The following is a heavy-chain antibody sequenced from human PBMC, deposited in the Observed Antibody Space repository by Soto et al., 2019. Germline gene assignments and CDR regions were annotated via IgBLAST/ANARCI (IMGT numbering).Heavy chain of an antibody. D-gene: IGHD6-13*01. CDR3: ARSYSSRWYNY. V-gene: IGHV4-34*01. J-gene: IGHJ4*02. Sequence: PSETLSLTCAVYGGSFSGYYWSWIRQPPGKGLEWIGEINHSGSTNYNPSLKSRVTISVDTSKNQFSLKLSSVTAADTAVYYCARSYSSRWYNYWGQGTLVTVSS. CDR1: GGSFSGYY. CDR2: INHSGST.